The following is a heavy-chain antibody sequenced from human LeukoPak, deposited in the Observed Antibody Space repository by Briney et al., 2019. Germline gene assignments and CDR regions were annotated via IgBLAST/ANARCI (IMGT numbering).Heavy chain of an antibody. CDR1: GYTFTGYY. CDR3: ARGGPRKVRLSGDKSSREYYFDY. Sequence: ASVKVSCKASGYTFTGYYMHWVRQAPGQGLEWMGWINPNSGGTNYAQKFQGRVTMTRDTSISTAYMELSRLRSDDTAVYYCARGGPRKVRLSGDKSSREYYFDYWGQGTLVTVPS. J-gene: IGHJ4*02. D-gene: IGHD1-14*01. V-gene: IGHV1-2*02. CDR2: INPNSGGT.